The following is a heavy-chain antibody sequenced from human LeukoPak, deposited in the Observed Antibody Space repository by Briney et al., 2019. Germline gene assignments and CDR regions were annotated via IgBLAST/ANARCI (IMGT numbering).Heavy chain of an antibody. Sequence: GESLKISCKGSGYSLSSYWIGWVRQMPGKGLEWMGIIYPGDSDTRYSPSFQGQVTISADQSISIAYLQWSSLKASDTAMYYCARRMDTAIFFDYWGQGTLVTVSS. D-gene: IGHD5-18*01. V-gene: IGHV5-51*01. CDR2: IYPGDSDT. J-gene: IGHJ4*02. CDR1: GYSLSSYW. CDR3: ARRMDTAIFFDY.